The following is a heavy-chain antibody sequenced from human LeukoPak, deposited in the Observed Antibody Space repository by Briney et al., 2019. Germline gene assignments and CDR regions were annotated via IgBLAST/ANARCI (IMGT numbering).Heavy chain of an antibody. V-gene: IGHV1-24*01. CDR1: GYTLTELS. Sequence: ASVKVSCKVSGYTLTELSMHWVRQAPGKGLEWIGGFDPEDGETIYAQKFQGRVTMTEDTSTDTAYMELSSLRSEDTAVYYCATGLQYYYDSSGYYSVDYWGQGTLVTVSS. J-gene: IGHJ4*02. CDR3: ATGLQYYYDSSGYYSVDY. D-gene: IGHD3-22*01. CDR2: FDPEDGET.